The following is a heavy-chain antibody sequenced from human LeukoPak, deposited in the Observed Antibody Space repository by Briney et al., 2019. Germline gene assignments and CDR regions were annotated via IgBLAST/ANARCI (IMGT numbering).Heavy chain of an antibody. D-gene: IGHD2-21*02. CDR3: AKDFRSCGGCYGCFGP. CDR2: ISGSGGNT. V-gene: IGHV3-23*01. J-gene: IGHJ5*02. CDR1: GFSFNNYA. Sequence: GGSLRLSCAASGFSFNNYAMAWVRQAPGKGLEWVSSISGSGGNTYYADTVKGRFTISRDNSKNTLYLQLNSLRVEDTALYYCAKDFRSCGGCYGCFGPGPEGTLVTVSS.